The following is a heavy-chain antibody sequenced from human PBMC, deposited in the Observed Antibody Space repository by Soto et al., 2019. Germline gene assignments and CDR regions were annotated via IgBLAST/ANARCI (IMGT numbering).Heavy chain of an antibody. CDR1: RLNLRRYS. CDR2: INRDGSRT. Sequence: GGSVGLYCSASRLNLRRYSTHWVRQVPGRGLMWVSHINRDGSRTSYADSVKGRFTISRDNAKNTPYLQMNSLSTDDTAVYSGARDLRYCTSHTWSSYYYGTALCGQGTTVTVS. CDR3: ARDLRYCTSHTWSSYYYGTAL. J-gene: IGHJ6*02. D-gene: IGHD2-8*01. V-gene: IGHV3-74*01.